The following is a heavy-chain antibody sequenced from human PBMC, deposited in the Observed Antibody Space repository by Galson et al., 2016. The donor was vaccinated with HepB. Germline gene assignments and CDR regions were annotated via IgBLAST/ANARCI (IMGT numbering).Heavy chain of an antibody. CDR1: GFIVSSNY. V-gene: IGHV3-53*01. D-gene: IGHD2-21*01. Sequence: SLRLSCAASGFIVSSNYMNWVRQAPGNGQEWVSVLYASGKTYYADSVKGRFTISRDNSKNILFLQMNSLRAEDTAVYYCTRGWIREYSSGNGGGNGGDHWGQGTLVTVSS. J-gene: IGHJ4*02. CDR2: LYASGKT. CDR3: TRGWIREYSSGNGGGNGGDH.